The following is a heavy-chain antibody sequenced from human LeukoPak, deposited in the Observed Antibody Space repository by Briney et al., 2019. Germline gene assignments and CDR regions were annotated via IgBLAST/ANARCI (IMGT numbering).Heavy chain of an antibody. Sequence: PSETLSLTCTVSGYSISSGYYWGWIRQPPGKGLEWIGSIYHSGSTYYNPSLKSRVTISVDTSKNQFSLKLSSVTAADTAVYYCARTFEQQLVPFDYWGQGTLVTVSS. CDR3: ARTFEQQLVPFDY. J-gene: IGHJ4*02. V-gene: IGHV4-38-2*02. CDR2: IYHSGST. D-gene: IGHD6-13*01. CDR1: GYSISSGYY.